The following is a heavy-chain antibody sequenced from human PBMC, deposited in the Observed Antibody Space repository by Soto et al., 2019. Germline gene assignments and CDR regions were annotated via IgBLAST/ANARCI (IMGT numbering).Heavy chain of an antibody. CDR2: IWYDGSNK. J-gene: IGHJ4*02. CDR1: GFTFSSYG. V-gene: IGHV3-33*01. Sequence: GGSLRLSCAASGFTFSSYGMHWVRQAPGKGLEWVAVIWYDGSNKYYADSVKGRFTISRDNSKNTLYLQMNSLRAEDTAVYYCARTPRAAAGPFDYWGQGTLVTVSS. D-gene: IGHD6-13*01. CDR3: ARTPRAAAGPFDY.